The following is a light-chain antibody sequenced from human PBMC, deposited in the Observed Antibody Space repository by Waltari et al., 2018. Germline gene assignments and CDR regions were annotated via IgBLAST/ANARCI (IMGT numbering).Light chain of an antibody. V-gene: IGKV1-17*01. Sequence: DIQMTQSPSSLSASVGDRVIITCPASQDIRNDLGWFQQKPGKAPKRLIYGTSTLQSGVPSRFSGSGSGTEFTLTISSLQPEDFATYYGLQHFTYPLTFGGGTKVEIK. CDR2: GTS. CDR3: LQHFTYPLT. J-gene: IGKJ4*01. CDR1: QDIRND.